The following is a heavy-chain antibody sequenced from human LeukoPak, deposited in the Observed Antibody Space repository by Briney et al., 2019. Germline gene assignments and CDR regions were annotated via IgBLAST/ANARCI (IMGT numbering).Heavy chain of an antibody. CDR1: GFTFSSYA. CDR3: ARDPNTYYDYVWGSAPPAAWFDY. CDR2: ISYDGSNK. D-gene: IGHD3-16*01. Sequence: GGSLRLSCAASGFTFSSYAMHWVRQAPGKGLEWVAVISYDGSNKYYADSVKGRFTISRDNSKNTLYLQMNSLRAEDTAVYYCARDPNTYYDYVWGSAPPAAWFDYWGQGTLVTVSS. J-gene: IGHJ4*02. V-gene: IGHV3-30*04.